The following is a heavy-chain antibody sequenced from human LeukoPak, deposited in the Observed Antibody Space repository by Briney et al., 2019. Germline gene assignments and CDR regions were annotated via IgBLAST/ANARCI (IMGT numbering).Heavy chain of an antibody. CDR1: GYTFTSYG. CDR3: AKERVSSGWNPHWFDP. J-gene: IGHJ5*02. CDR2: ISAYNGNT. V-gene: IGHV1-18*01. Sequence: ASVKVSCKASGYTFTSYGISWVRQAPGQGLEWMGWISAYNGNTNYAQKLRGRVTMTTDTSTSTAYMELRSLRSDDTAVYYCAKERVSSGWNPHWFDPWGQGTLVTVSS. D-gene: IGHD6-19*01.